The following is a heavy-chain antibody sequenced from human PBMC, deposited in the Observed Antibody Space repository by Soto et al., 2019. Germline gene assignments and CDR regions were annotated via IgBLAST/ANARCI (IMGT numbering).Heavy chain of an antibody. J-gene: IGHJ6*02. CDR3: ARDGHGMDV. CDR2: IFFTGST. V-gene: IGHV4-61*01. CDR1: GGSVSTGNYN. Sequence: SETLSLTCTVSGGSVSTGNYNWSWVRQTPGKVLEWIGNIFFTGSTHYNPSLTSRVTISVDTSNNQFSLELRSVTAADTAVYYCARDGHGMDVWGQGTTVTVSS.